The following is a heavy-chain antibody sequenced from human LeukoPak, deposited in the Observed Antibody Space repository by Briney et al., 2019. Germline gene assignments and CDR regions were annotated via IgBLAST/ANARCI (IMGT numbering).Heavy chain of an antibody. V-gene: IGHV4-39*01. Sequence: SETLSLTCTVSRGSISSSSYYWGSIRQPPGKGLEWLGRIYYSGSTYYNPSLKSRVPISVDTSKNQFSLKLSSVTAADTAVYYCARQGKVGGYSYGIDYWGQGTLVTVSS. D-gene: IGHD5-18*01. CDR1: RGSISSSSYY. J-gene: IGHJ4*02. CDR3: ARQGKVGGYSYGIDY. CDR2: IYYSGST.